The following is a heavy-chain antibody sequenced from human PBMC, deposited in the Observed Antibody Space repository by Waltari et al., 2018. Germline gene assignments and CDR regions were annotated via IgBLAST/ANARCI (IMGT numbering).Heavy chain of an antibody. CDR1: GGSFSAYY. J-gene: IGHJ6*03. D-gene: IGHD3-10*01. V-gene: IGHV4-34*01. CDR3: ARGRVVRGGGRSYYYYMDV. CDR2: INHSGST. Sequence: QVQLQQWGAGLLKPSETLSLTCAVYGGSFSAYYWSWIRQPPGKGLEWIGEINHSGSTNYNPSLKSRVTISVDTSKNQFSLKLSSVTAADTAVYYCARGRVVRGGGRSYYYYMDVWGKGTTVTVSS.